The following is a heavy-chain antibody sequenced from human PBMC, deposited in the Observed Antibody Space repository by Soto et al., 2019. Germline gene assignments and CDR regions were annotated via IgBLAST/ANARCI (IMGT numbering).Heavy chain of an antibody. D-gene: IGHD6-19*01. Sequence: EVQLVESGGGLVKPGGSLRLSCAASDFIFNDAWVNWVRQIPGKGLEWVAHIKSKINGGTKDYAATVKGRFTISTDDSKNMLYLQMDNLKTEDTGVYYCTTVAERWLASYWGQGTLVTVSS. CDR2: IKSKINGGTK. CDR1: DFIFNDAW. J-gene: IGHJ4*02. V-gene: IGHV3-15*07. CDR3: TTVAERWLASY.